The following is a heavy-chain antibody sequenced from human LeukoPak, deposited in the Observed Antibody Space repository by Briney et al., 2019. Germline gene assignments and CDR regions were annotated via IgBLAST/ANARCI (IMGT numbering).Heavy chain of an antibody. D-gene: IGHD2-15*01. Sequence: SETLSLTCTVSGGSISSYYWSWIRQPPGKGLEWIGYIYYSGSTNYNPSLKSRVTISVDTSKNQFSLKLSSVTAADTAVYYWARDRRRYCSGGSCYSGYYYYMDVWGKGTTVTVSS. J-gene: IGHJ6*03. V-gene: IGHV4-59*01. CDR3: ARDRRRYCSGGSCYSGYYYYMDV. CDR2: IYYSGST. CDR1: GGSISSYY.